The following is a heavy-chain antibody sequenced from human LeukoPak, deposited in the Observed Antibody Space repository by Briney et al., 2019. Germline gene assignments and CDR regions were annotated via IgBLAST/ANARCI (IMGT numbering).Heavy chain of an antibody. D-gene: IGHD2-8*02. V-gene: IGHV4-59*08. J-gene: IGHJ4*02. CDR1: GGSISSYY. CDR3: ARHVGIRLWSLSFDY. Sequence: SEPLSFTCIVSGGSISSYYWSWIRQPPGKGLEWIGYIYSSGSTDYNPPLKSRVTISLDTSNHQFSLKLTSVTAADTAVYYCARHVGIRLWSLSFDYWGEGSLVTVSS. CDR2: IYSSGST.